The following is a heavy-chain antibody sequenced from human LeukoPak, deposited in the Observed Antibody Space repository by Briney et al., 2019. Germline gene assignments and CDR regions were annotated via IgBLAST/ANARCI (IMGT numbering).Heavy chain of an antibody. Sequence: GGSLRLSCAASGFTFSSYWMHWVRQAPGKGLVWVSRINSDGRSTSYADFAKGRFTISRDNAKNTVFLQLNSLRAEDTAVYYCVRDQYYGSGSYEYWGQGTLVTVSS. CDR1: GFTFSSYW. J-gene: IGHJ4*02. D-gene: IGHD3-10*01. V-gene: IGHV3-74*01. CDR2: INSDGRST. CDR3: VRDQYYGSGSYEY.